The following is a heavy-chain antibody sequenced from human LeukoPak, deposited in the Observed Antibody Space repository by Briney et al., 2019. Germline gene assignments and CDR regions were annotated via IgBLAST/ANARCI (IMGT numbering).Heavy chain of an antibody. CDR2: ISGSGGST. Sequence: GGSLRLSCAASGFTFSSYAMSWVRQAPGKGLEWVSAISGSGGSTYYADSVKGRFTISRDNSKNTLYLQMNSLRAEDTAVYYCVSITGYYMWGEFDYWGQGTLVTVSS. CDR1: GFTFSSYA. D-gene: IGHD3-9*01. V-gene: IGHV3-23*01. CDR3: VSITGYYMWGEFDY. J-gene: IGHJ4*02.